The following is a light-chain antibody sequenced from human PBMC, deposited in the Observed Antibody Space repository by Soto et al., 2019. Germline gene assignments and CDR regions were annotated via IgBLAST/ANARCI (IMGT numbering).Light chain of an antibody. V-gene: IGKV1-9*01. CDR3: QQLHSYPIT. Sequence: DIQLTQSPSFLSASVGDRVTITCRASQGISSYLAWYQQKPGTAPKLLIYAASTLQSGVPSRFSGSGSGTEFTLTISSLRPEDFATYYCQQLHSYPITFGQGTRLEIK. CDR2: AAS. J-gene: IGKJ5*01. CDR1: QGISSY.